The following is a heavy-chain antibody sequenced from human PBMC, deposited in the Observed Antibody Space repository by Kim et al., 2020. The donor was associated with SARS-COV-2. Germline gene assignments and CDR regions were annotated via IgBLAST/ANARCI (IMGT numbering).Heavy chain of an antibody. CDR3: ARLSCVSGGSCYPWDAFDI. J-gene: IGHJ3*02. CDR2: IYYSGST. CDR1: GGSISSSSYY. Sequence: SETLSLTCTVSGGSISSSSYYWGWIRQPPGKGLEWIGSIYYSGSTYYNPSLKSRVTISVDTSKNQFSLKLSSVTAADTAVYYCARLSCVSGGSCYPWDAFDIWGQGTMVTVSS. V-gene: IGHV4-39*01. D-gene: IGHD2-15*01.